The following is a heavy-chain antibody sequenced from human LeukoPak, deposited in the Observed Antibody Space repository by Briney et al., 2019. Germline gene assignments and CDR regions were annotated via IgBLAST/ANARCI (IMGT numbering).Heavy chain of an antibody. V-gene: IGHV4-38-2*01. Sequence: SETLSLTCAVSGYSISSDYYWGWIRPPPGKGLEWIGTIYHSGSTYLNPSLKSRVTISVDTSKNQFSLNLNSLPAADTAVYYCTSGPNFYYFDYWGQGTLVTVSS. CDR3: TSGPNFYYFDY. D-gene: IGHD3-3*01. CDR2: IYHSGST. J-gene: IGHJ4*02. CDR1: GYSISSDYY.